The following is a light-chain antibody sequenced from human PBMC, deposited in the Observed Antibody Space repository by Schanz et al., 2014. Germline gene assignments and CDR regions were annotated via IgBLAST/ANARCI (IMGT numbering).Light chain of an antibody. CDR1: SSDVGSNNI. CDR2: EGT. J-gene: IGLJ3*02. Sequence: QSALTQPASVSGSPGQSITISCTGTSSDVGSNNIVSWYQQHPGKAPKLMIYEGTKRPLGVSNRFSGSKSGNTASLTISGLQAEDEADYYCCSYAGSSTLWVFGGGTKVTVL. V-gene: IGLV2-23*01. CDR3: CSYAGSSTLWV.